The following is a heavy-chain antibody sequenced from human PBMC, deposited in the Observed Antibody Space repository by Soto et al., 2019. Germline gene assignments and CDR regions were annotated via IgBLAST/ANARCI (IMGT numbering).Heavy chain of an antibody. V-gene: IGHV1-69*12. CDR1: GGTFRTYS. CDR2: IIPIFGTI. CDR3: AKGAVAGTPTSYYYYGMDV. D-gene: IGHD6-19*01. Sequence: QVQLLQSGAEVKKPGSSVRVSCEASGGTFRTYSISWVRQAPGQGLEWMGEIIPIFGTINYAQKFQGRLTITADESTATVYTDLRSLRSDDTALYYCAKGAVAGTPTSYYYYGMDVWGQGTTVTVSS. J-gene: IGHJ6*02.